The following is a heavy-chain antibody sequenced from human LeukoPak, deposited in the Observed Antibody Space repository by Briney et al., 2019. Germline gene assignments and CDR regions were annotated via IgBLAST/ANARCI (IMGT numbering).Heavy chain of an antibody. V-gene: IGHV3-11*01. CDR2: ISSSGSTI. J-gene: IGHJ3*02. Sequence: PGGSLRLSCAASGFTFSDYYMSWIRQAPGKGLEWVSYISSSGSTIYYADSVKGRFTISRDNAKNSLYLQMNSLRAEDTAVYYCAKEGWIQLWGSGESVAFDIWGQGTMVTVSS. CDR3: AKEGWIQLWGSGESVAFDI. D-gene: IGHD5-18*01. CDR1: GFTFSDYY.